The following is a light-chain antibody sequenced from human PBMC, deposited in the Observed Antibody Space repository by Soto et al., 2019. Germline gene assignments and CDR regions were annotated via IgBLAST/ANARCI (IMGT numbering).Light chain of an antibody. CDR2: WAS. J-gene: IGKJ4*01. V-gene: IGKV4-1*01. CDR1: QSVLYSSNNKNY. Sequence: DIVTTQSPDSLAVSLGERATINCKSSQSVLYSSNNKNYLAWYQQKPGQPPKLLIYWASTRESGVPDRFSGSGSGTDFTLTISSLQAEDVAVYYCQQYYSTPQLTFGGGTKVEIK. CDR3: QQYYSTPQLT.